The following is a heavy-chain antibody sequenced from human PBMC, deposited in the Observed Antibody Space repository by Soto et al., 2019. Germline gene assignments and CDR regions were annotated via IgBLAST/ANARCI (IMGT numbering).Heavy chain of an antibody. D-gene: IGHD6-13*01. J-gene: IGHJ4*02. Sequence: SETLSLTCTVSGGSISSGGYYWSWIRQHPGKGLEWIGYIYYSGSTYYNPSLKSRVTISVDTSKNQFSLKLSSVTAADTAVYYCARDPHSSSWYYFDYWGQGTLVIVSS. CDR2: IYYSGST. V-gene: IGHV4-31*03. CDR3: ARDPHSSSWYYFDY. CDR1: GGSISSGGYY.